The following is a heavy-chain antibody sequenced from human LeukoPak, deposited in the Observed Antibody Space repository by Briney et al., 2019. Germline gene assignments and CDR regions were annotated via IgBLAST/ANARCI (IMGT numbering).Heavy chain of an antibody. J-gene: IGHJ4*02. CDR1: GFTFTSYA. D-gene: IGHD5-18*01. Sequence: PGGSLRLSCAASGFTFTSYAMSWVRQAPGKGLEWVSTISSAGGSTYYADSVKGRFTISRDNSKNTLYLQMNSLRAEDTAVYYCAKDKVDTAMDYWGQGTLVTVSS. CDR3: AKDKVDTAMDY. CDR2: ISSAGGST. V-gene: IGHV3-23*01.